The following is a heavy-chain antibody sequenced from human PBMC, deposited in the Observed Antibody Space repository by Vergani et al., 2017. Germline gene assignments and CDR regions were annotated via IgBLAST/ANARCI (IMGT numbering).Heavy chain of an antibody. J-gene: IGHJ3*02. D-gene: IGHD3-22*01. CDR2: IRYDGSNK. V-gene: IGHV3-30*02. CDR1: GFTFSSYG. Sequence: QVQLVESGGGVVQPGGSLRLSCAASGFTFSSYGMHWVRQAPGKGLEWVAFIRYDGSNKYYADSVKGRFTISRDNSKNTLYLQMNSLRAEDTAVYYCAKEASEDSSGYEDDAFDIWGQGTMVTVSS. CDR3: AKEASEDSSGYEDDAFDI.